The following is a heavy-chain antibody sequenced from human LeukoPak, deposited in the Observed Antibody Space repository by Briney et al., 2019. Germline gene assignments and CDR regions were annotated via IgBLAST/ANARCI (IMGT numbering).Heavy chain of an antibody. CDR2: ISGSGGST. CDR3: AKDLYYYDSSGYYLTPIYFDY. D-gene: IGHD3-22*01. V-gene: IGHV3-23*01. CDR1: GFTFSSYA. Sequence: GGSLRLSCAASGFTFSSYAMSWVRQAPGKGLEWVSAISGSGGSTYYADFVKGRFTISRDNSKNTLYLQMNSLRAEDTAVYYCAKDLYYYDSSGYYLTPIYFDYWGQGTLVTVSS. J-gene: IGHJ4*02.